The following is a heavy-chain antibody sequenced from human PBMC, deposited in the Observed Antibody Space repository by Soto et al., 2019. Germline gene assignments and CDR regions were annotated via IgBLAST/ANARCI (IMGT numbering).Heavy chain of an antibody. Sequence: GGSLRLSCAASGFTFSSYGMHWVRQAPGKGLEWVAVIWYDGSNKYYADSVKGRFTISRDNSKNTLYLQMNSLRAEDTAVYYCARSITIFGVVRQEFDYWGQGTLVTVSS. J-gene: IGHJ4*02. D-gene: IGHD3-3*01. CDR2: IWYDGSNK. CDR1: GFTFSSYG. V-gene: IGHV3-33*01. CDR3: ARSITIFGVVRQEFDY.